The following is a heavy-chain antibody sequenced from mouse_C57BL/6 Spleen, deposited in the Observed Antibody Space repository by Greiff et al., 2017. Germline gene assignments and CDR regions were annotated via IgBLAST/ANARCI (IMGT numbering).Heavy chain of an antibody. CDR3: ASPIYYDYDRGWYFDV. D-gene: IGHD2-4*01. V-gene: IGHV1-52*01. CDR2: IDPSDSET. CDR1: GYTFTSYW. Sequence: QVQLQQPGAELVRPGSSVKLSCKASGYTFTSYWMHWVTQRPIQGLEWIGNIDPSDSETNYNQKFKDKATLTVDKSSSTAYMQLSSLTSEDSAVYYCASPIYYDYDRGWYFDVWGTGTTVTVSS. J-gene: IGHJ1*03.